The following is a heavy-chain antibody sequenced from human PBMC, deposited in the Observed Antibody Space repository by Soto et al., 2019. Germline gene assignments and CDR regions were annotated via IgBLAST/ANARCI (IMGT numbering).Heavy chain of an antibody. Sequence: GSGPTLVNPTQTLTLTCTFSGFSLSTSGMCVSWIRQPPGKALEWLALIDWDDDKYYSTSLKTRLTISKDTSKNQMVLTMTNMDPVDTATYYCARIRHYYGSGSYFDYWGQGTPVTVSS. V-gene: IGHV2-70*01. J-gene: IGHJ4*02. CDR2: IDWDDDK. CDR3: ARIRHYYGSGSYFDY. D-gene: IGHD3-10*01. CDR1: GFSLSTSGMC.